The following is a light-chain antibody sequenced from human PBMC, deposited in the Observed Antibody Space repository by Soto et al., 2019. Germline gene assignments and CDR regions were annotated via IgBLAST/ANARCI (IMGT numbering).Light chain of an antibody. V-gene: IGLV2-8*01. Sequence: QSALTQPPSASGSPGQSVTISCTGTSSDVGDNKYGSWYQQQPGKAPKVIIYEISERPSGVPDRFSGSKSGNTASLTVSGLRAEDEADYYCSSYAGSNNFRVFGGGTKLTVL. CDR3: SSYAGSNNFRV. CDR2: EIS. CDR1: SSDVGDNKY. J-gene: IGLJ2*01.